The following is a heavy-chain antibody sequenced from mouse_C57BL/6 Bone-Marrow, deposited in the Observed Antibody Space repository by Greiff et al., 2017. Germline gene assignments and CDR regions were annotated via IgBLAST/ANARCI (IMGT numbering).Heavy chain of an antibody. J-gene: IGHJ4*01. CDR2: IYPGSGNT. Sequence: QVQLRQSGAELVRPGASVKLSCKASGYTFTDYYINWVKQRPGQGLEWIARIYPGSGNTYYNEKFKGKATLTAEKSSSTAYMQLSSLTSEDSAVYFCARNYYGNYEAMDYWGQGTSVTGSS. CDR1: GYTFTDYY. CDR3: ARNYYGNYEAMDY. D-gene: IGHD2-1*01. V-gene: IGHV1-76*01.